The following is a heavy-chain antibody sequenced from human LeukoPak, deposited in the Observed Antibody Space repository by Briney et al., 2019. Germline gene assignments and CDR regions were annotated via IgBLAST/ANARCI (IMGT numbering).Heavy chain of an antibody. V-gene: IGHV3-30-3*01. Sequence: GGSLRLSCAASGFTFSSYAMHWVRQAPGKGLEWVAVISYDGSNKYYADSGKGRFTISRDNSKNTPYLQMNSLRAEDTAVYYCAILVVAATDDFDYWGQGTLVTVSS. D-gene: IGHD2-15*01. CDR1: GFTFSSYA. CDR2: ISYDGSNK. CDR3: AILVVAATDDFDY. J-gene: IGHJ4*02.